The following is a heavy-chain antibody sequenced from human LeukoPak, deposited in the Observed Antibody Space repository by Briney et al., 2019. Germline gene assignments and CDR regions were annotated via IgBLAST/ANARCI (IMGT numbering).Heavy chain of an antibody. Sequence: SVKVSCKASGYTFTSYDINWVRQATGQVLEWMGWMNPNSGNTGYAQKFQGRVTMTRNTSISTAYMELSSLRSEDTAVYYCARNYDILTGYYNVYYYYGMDVWGQGTTVTVSS. CDR2: MNPNSGNT. V-gene: IGHV1-8*01. D-gene: IGHD3-9*01. CDR3: ARNYDILTGYYNVYYYYGMDV. CDR1: GYTFTSYD. J-gene: IGHJ6*02.